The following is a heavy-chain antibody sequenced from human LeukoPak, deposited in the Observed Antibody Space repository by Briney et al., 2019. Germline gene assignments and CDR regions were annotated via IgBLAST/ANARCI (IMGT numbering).Heavy chain of an antibody. Sequence: SVKVSCKASGGTFSSYTISWVRQAPGQGLEWMGGIIPIFGTPHYAQKFQDRVTITADASTSTAYMELSSLRSEDTAVYYCARAYMTATRHFDSWGQGTLVTVSS. V-gene: IGHV1-69*01. J-gene: IGHJ4*02. D-gene: IGHD2-21*02. CDR1: GGTFSSYT. CDR2: IIPIFGTP. CDR3: ARAYMTATRHFDS.